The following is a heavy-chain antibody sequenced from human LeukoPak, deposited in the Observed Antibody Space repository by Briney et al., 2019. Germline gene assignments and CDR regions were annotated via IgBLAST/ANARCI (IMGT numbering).Heavy chain of an antibody. D-gene: IGHD5-12*01. J-gene: IGHJ3*02. V-gene: IGHV4-59*01. CDR1: GGSISSYY. Sequence: SETLSLTCTVSGGSISSYYWSWIRQPPGKGLEWIGYIYYSGSTNYNPSLKSRVTISVDTSKNQFSLKLSSVTAADTAVYYCARPIVATIRTGVSAFDIWGQGTMVTVSS. CDR2: IYYSGST. CDR3: ARPIVATIRTGVSAFDI.